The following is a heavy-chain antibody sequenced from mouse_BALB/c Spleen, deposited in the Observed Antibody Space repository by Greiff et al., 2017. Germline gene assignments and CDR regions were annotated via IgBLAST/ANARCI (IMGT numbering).Heavy chain of an antibody. V-gene: IGHV1S126*01. D-gene: IGHD2-1*01. CDR3: ARDGNPYAMDY. CDR1: GYTFTSYW. Sequence: VKLMESGTVLARPGASVKMSCKASGYTFTSYWMNWVKQRPEQGLEWIGRIDPYDSETHYNQKFKDKAILTVDKSSSTAYMQLSSLTSEDSAVYYCARDGNPYAMDYWGQGTSVTVSS. CDR2: IDPYDSET. J-gene: IGHJ4*01.